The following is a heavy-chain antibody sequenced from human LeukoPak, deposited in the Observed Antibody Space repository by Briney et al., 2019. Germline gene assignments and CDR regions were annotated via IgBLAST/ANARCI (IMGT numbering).Heavy chain of an antibody. Sequence: GGSLRLSCAASGFTFSSYAMSWVRRAPGKGLEWVSAISGSGGSTYYADSVKGRFTISRDNSKNTLYLQMNSPRAEDTAVYYCAKDAYSSGWYPFDYWGQGTLVTVSS. J-gene: IGHJ4*02. CDR3: AKDAYSSGWYPFDY. D-gene: IGHD6-19*01. CDR2: ISGSGGST. V-gene: IGHV3-23*01. CDR1: GFTFSSYA.